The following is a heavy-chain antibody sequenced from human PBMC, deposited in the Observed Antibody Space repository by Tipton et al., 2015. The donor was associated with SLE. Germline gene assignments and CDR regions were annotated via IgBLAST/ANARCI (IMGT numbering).Heavy chain of an antibody. Sequence: TLSLTCTVSGGSLSSYYWSWIRQLPGKGLEWIGYIYYSGNTYYNPSLGSRLTISVDTSKDQFSLRLTSVTAADTAVYYCARATDWNLSPDVWGKGTTVTVSS. V-gene: IGHV4-31*03. CDR1: GGSLSSYY. D-gene: IGHD1-7*01. CDR2: IYYSGNT. CDR3: ARATDWNLSPDV. J-gene: IGHJ6*04.